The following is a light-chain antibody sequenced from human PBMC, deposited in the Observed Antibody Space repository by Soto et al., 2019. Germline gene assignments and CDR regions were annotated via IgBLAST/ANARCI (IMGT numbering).Light chain of an antibody. CDR3: QQYNNWPPLT. Sequence: EIVMTQSPATLSVSPGERATLSCRASQSVSGTLAWYQQKPGQAPRLLIYGASTRATGIPARFSGSGSGTEFTLTISSLQSEDFAVYYCQQYNNWPPLTLGGGTKVEIK. CDR1: QSVSGT. CDR2: GAS. J-gene: IGKJ4*01. V-gene: IGKV3-15*01.